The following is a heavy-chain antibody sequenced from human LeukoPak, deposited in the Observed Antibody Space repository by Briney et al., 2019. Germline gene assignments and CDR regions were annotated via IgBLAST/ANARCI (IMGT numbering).Heavy chain of an antibody. D-gene: IGHD3-10*01. V-gene: IGHV4-34*01. CDR3: ARGPYGSGTLRSRNWFDP. CDR1: GGSFSGYY. CDR2: INHSGST. Sequence: SETLSLTCAVYGGSFSGYYWSWIRQPPGKGLEWIGEINHSGSTNYNPSLKSRVTISVDTSKNQFSLKLSSVTAADTAVYHCARGPYGSGTLRSRNWFDPWGQGTLVTVSS. J-gene: IGHJ5*02.